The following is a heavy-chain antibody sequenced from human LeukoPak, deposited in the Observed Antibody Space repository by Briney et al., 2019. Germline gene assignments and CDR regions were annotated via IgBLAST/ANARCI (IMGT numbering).Heavy chain of an antibody. CDR3: AREPCSGWYLTSWVRTYYFDY. J-gene: IGHJ4*02. V-gene: IGHV4-4*02. CDR2: IYHSGST. D-gene: IGHD6-19*01. Sequence: SSETLSLTCAVSGGSISSSNWWSWVRQPPGKGLEWIGEIYHSGSTNYNPSLKSRVTISVDKSKNQFSLKLSSVTAADTAVYYCAREPCSGWYLTSWVRTYYFDYWGQGTLVTVSS. CDR1: GGSISSSNW.